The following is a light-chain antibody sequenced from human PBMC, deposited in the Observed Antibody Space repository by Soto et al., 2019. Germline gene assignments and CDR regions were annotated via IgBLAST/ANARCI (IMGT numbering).Light chain of an antibody. CDR3: RQYGSSPRT. Sequence: EIVLTQSPGTLSLSPGERATLSCRASQSLLSGYLAWYQQKPGQAPRLLVFHASSWATGIPDRFSGSGSGTDFTLIISRLEPEDFAVYYCRQYGSSPRTFGQGTKLEI. V-gene: IGKV3-20*01. CDR1: QSLLSGY. CDR2: HAS. J-gene: IGKJ2*01.